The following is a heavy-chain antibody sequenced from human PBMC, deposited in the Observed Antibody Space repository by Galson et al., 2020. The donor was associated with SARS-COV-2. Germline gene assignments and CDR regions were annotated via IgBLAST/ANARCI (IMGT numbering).Heavy chain of an antibody. D-gene: IGHD3-3*01. Sequence: GSLRLSCAASGFTFSSYGMHWVRQAPGKGLEWVAVISYVGSHKYNADSVKGRFTISRDNSKNTLYLQMNSLRTEDTAVYYCARDPTHYDIWSGYYPNSYYYYYYGMDVWGQGTTVTVSS. J-gene: IGHJ6*02. V-gene: IGHV3-30*03. CDR1: GFTFSSYG. CDR3: ARDPTHYDIWSGYYPNSYYYYYYGMDV. CDR2: ISYVGSHK.